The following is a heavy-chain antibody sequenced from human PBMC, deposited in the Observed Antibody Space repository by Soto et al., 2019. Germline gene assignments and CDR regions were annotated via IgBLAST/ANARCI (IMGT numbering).Heavy chain of an antibody. Sequence: SETLSLTCAVYGGSFSGYYWSWIRQPPGKGLEWIGEINHSGSTNYNPSLKSRVTISVDTSKNQFSLKLSSVTAADTTVYYCAQYYYDSSVYPTAHDASDIWGPGIIVTV. J-gene: IGHJ3*02. CDR3: AQYYYDSSVYPTAHDASDI. CDR2: INHSGST. V-gene: IGHV4-34*01. D-gene: IGHD3-22*01. CDR1: GGSFSGYY.